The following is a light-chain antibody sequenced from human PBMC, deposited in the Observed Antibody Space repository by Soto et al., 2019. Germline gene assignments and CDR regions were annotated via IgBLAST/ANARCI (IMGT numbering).Light chain of an antibody. CDR3: QQYGSSPYT. CDR1: QRVSSSY. J-gene: IGKJ2*01. V-gene: IGKV3-20*01. Sequence: EIVLTQSPGTLSLSPGERATLSCRASQRVSSSYLAWYQQKPGQAPRLLIYGASSRATGILDRFSGSGSGTDFTLTISRLEPEDFAVYYCQQYGSSPYTFGQGTKVDIK. CDR2: GAS.